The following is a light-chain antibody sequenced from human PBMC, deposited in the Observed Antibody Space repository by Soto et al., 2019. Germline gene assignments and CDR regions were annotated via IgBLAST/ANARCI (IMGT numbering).Light chain of an antibody. V-gene: IGKV2-28*01. J-gene: IGKJ5*01. Sequence: EMLMSQCPLTLPVTPGEPPSRSCRASQILMYNDTFSYLAWYLQKPGQSPHLLIYLGSNRASGVPDRFSGSGSGTDFSLKISRVEAEDVGTYYCMQALQSLTFGQGTRLEIK. CDR1: QILMYNDTFSY. CDR3: MQALQSLT. CDR2: LGS.